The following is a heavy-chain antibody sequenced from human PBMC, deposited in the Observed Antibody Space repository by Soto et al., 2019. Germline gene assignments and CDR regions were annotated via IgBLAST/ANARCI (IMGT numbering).Heavy chain of an antibody. Sequence: QVQLVQSGAEVKKPGASVKVSCKASGYTLSNYAITWVRQAPGQRLEWMGWISGYNGNTNYAQKLQGRVTMTTDTSTSTVYMELRSLRSDDTAVYYCARDTTYSSGWNFDYWGQGTLVTVSS. J-gene: IGHJ4*02. D-gene: IGHD6-19*01. CDR2: ISGYNGNT. CDR1: GYTLSNYA. V-gene: IGHV1-18*01. CDR3: ARDTTYSSGWNFDY.